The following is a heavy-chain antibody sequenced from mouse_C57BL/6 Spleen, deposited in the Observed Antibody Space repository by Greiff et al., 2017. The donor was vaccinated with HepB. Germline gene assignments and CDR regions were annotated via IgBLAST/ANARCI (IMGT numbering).Heavy chain of an antibody. D-gene: IGHD1-1*02. Sequence: VQLQQPGAELVRPGSSVKLSCKASGYTFTSYWMDWVKQRPGQGLEWIGNIYPSDSETHYNQKFKDKATLTVDKSSSTAYMQLSSLTSEDSAVYYGARGGNRKKNYAMDYWGQGTSVTVSS. V-gene: IGHV1-61*01. J-gene: IGHJ4*01. CDR3: ARGGNRKKNYAMDY. CDR2: IYPSDSET. CDR1: GYTFTSYW.